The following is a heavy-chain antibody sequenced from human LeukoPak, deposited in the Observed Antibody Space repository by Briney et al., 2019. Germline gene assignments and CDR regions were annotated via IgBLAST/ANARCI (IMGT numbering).Heavy chain of an antibody. Sequence: PGGSLRLSCAASGFTFSSYEMNWVRQAPGKGLEWVAFIRYDGSNKYYADSVKGRFTISRDNSKNTLYLQMNSLRAEDTAVYYCAKDSPMSQDTDAFDIWGQGTMVTVSS. CDR3: AKDSPMSQDTDAFDI. CDR2: IRYDGSNK. J-gene: IGHJ3*02. D-gene: IGHD3-10*02. V-gene: IGHV3-30*02. CDR1: GFTFSSYE.